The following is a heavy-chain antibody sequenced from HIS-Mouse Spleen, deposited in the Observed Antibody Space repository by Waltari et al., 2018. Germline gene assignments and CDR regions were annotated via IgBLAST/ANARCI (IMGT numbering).Heavy chain of an antibody. J-gene: IGHJ2*01. CDR3: AREIPYSSSWYDWYFDL. Sequence: QLQLQESGPGLVKPSETLSPPCTVSGGSIRRSRYYRCWIRQPPGKGLEWIGSIYYSGSTYYNPSLKSRVTISVDTSKNQFSLKLSSVTAADTAVYYCAREIPYSSSWYDWYFDLWGRGTLVTVSS. D-gene: IGHD6-13*01. CDR2: IYYSGST. V-gene: IGHV4-39*07. CDR1: GGSIRRSRYY.